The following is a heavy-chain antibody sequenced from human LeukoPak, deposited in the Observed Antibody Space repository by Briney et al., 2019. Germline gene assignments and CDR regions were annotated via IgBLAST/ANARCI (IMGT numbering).Heavy chain of an antibody. CDR3: ARDSGGRRDGYNYYFDY. J-gene: IGHJ4*02. D-gene: IGHD5-24*01. CDR1: GYTLTELS. V-gene: IGHV1-24*01. Sequence: ASVKVSCKVSGYTLTELSMHWVRQAPGKGLEWMGGFDPEDGETIYAQKFQGRVTITADESTSTAYMELSSLRSEDTAVYYCARDSGGRRDGYNYYFDYWGQGTLVTVSS. CDR2: FDPEDGET.